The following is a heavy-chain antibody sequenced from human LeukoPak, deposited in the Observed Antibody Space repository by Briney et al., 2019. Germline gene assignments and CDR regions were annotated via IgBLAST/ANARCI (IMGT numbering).Heavy chain of an antibody. CDR1: GFTFGSYA. CDR2: ISSNGGST. CDR3: ARDRVRDYYDSSGFADAFDI. Sequence: GGSLRLSCAASGFTFGSYAMHWVRQAPGKGLEYVSAISSNGGSTYYANSVKGRFTISRDNSKNTLYLQMGSLRAEDMAVYYCARDRVRDYYDSSGFADAFDIWGQGTTVTVSS. J-gene: IGHJ3*02. D-gene: IGHD3-22*01. V-gene: IGHV3-64*01.